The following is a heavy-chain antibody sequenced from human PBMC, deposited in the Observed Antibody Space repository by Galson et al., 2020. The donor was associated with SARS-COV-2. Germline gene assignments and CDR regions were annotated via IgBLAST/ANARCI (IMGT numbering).Heavy chain of an antibody. V-gene: IGHV3-30*04. D-gene: IGHD1-26*01. CDR3: ARAYSGSYYVPFDY. J-gene: IGHJ4*02. CDR1: GFTFISYA. CDR2: ISYDGSNK. Sequence: TGGSLRLSCAASGFTFISYAMHWVRQAPGKGLEWVAVISYDGSNKYYADSVKGRFTISRDSSKNTLYLQMNSLRPEDTAVYYCARAYSGSYYVPFDYWGQGTLVTVSS.